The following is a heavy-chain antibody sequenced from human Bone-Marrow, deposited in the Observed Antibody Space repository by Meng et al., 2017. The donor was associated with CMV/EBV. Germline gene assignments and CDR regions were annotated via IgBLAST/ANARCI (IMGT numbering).Heavy chain of an antibody. J-gene: IGHJ5*02. V-gene: IGHV4-59*01. CDR3: ARVPVYGGNKWFDP. Sequence: SETLSLTCTVSGGSISSYYWSWIRQPPGRGLEWIGYIYYSGSTNYNPSLKSRVTISVDTSKNQFSLKLSSVTAADTAVYYCARVPVYGGNKWFDPWGQGTLVTVSS. CDR2: IYYSGST. D-gene: IGHD2-15*01. CDR1: GGSISSYY.